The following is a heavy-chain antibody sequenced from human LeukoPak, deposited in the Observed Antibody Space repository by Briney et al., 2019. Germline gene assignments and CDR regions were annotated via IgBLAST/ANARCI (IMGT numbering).Heavy chain of an antibody. CDR1: GFTLSTYA. CDR3: AKDGYNWIAFDD. J-gene: IGHJ4*02. V-gene: IGHV3-23*01. CDR2: ISGTGFTT. Sequence: PGGSLRLSCAASGFTLSTYAMHWVRQAPGKGLEWVAYISGTGFTTYYADSVKGRFTISSDSSKNTLFLQMNSLRAEATAIYYCAKDGYNWIAFDDWGQGTLVTVSS. D-gene: IGHD1-20*01.